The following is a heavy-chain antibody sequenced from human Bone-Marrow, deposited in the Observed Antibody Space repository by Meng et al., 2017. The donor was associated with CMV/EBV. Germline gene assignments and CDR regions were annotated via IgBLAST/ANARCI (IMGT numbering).Heavy chain of an antibody. CDR3: ARATGLYYYGMDV. CDR1: GFTFSRYV. CDR2: IPDDGSNK. Sequence: GESLKISCAASGFTFSRYVMHWVRQAPGKGLEWVAVIPDDGSNKYYADSVKGRFTISRDNSKNTLYLQMNSLRAEDTAAYYCARATGLYYYGMDVWGQGTTVTVSS. V-gene: IGHV3-30*04. J-gene: IGHJ6*02.